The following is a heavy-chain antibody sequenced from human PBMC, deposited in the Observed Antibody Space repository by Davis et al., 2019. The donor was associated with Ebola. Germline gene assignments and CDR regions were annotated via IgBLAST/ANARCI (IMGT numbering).Heavy chain of an antibody. V-gene: IGHV4-34*01. CDR2: INHSGST. CDR3: ARGPHTYGMDV. J-gene: IGHJ6*02. CDR1: GGSFSGYY. Sequence: MPSETLSLTCAVHGGSFSGYYWSWIRQTPGKGLEWIGEINHSGSTNYNPSLKSRVTISVDTSKNQFSLKLSSVTAADTAVYYCARGPHTYGMDVWGQGTTVTVSS.